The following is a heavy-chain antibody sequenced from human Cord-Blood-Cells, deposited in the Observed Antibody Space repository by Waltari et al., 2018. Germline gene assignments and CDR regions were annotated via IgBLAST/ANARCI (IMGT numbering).Heavy chain of an antibody. D-gene: IGHD6-13*01. CDR1: GGSFSGYY. Sequence: QVQLQQWGAGLLKPSETLSLTCAVYGGSFSGYYWSWIRQPPGKGLEWIGEINHSGRTNYNPSLKSRVTISVDTAKNQFSLKLSCVTAADTAVDYCARGLAIAAAGNRGLGYWGQGTLVTVSS. V-gene: IGHV4-34*01. CDR3: ARGLAIAAAGNRGLGY. J-gene: IGHJ4*02. CDR2: INHSGRT.